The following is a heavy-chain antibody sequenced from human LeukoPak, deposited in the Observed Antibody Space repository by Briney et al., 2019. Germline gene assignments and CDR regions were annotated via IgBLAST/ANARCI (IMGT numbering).Heavy chain of an antibody. D-gene: IGHD6-13*01. V-gene: IGHV3-23*01. CDR1: GFTFSSYA. CDR2: ISGSGGST. J-gene: IGHJ6*02. CDR3: ARDFSSSDSYYYYGMDV. Sequence: GGSLRLSCAASGFTFSSYAMSWVRQAPGKGLEWVSAISGSGGSTYYADSVKGRFTISRDNSKNTLYLQMNSLRAEDTAVYYCARDFSSSDSYYYYGMDVWGQGTTVTVSS.